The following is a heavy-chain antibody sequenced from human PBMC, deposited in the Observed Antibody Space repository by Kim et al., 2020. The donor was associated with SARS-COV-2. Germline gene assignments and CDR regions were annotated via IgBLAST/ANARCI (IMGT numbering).Heavy chain of an antibody. V-gene: IGHV2-70*01. Sequence: SGPTLVNPTQTLTLTCTFSGFSLSTSGMCVSWIRQPPGKALEWLALIDWDDDKYYSTSLKTRLTISKDTSKNQVVLTMTNMDPVDTATYYCARTPRGYCTNGVCYSYYYYYGMDVWGQGTTVTVSS. CDR2: IDWDDDK. CDR1: GFSLSTSGMC. CDR3: ARTPRGYCTNGVCYSYYYYYGMDV. D-gene: IGHD2-8*01. J-gene: IGHJ6*02.